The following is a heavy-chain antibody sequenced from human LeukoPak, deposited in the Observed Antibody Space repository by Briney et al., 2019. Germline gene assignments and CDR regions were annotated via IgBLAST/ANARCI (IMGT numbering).Heavy chain of an antibody. J-gene: IGHJ5*02. CDR3: ARANIVVVVAATRGWFDP. CDR2: INQDGSGE. D-gene: IGHD2-15*01. V-gene: IGHV3-7*01. CDR1: GFTFNDYY. Sequence: PGGSLRLSCAASGFTFNDYYMSWVRQDPGKGLEWVANINQDGSGEYYVDSVKGRFTISRDNAKNSLFLQMNSLRAEDTAVYYCARANIVVVVAATRGWFDPWGQGTLSPSPQ.